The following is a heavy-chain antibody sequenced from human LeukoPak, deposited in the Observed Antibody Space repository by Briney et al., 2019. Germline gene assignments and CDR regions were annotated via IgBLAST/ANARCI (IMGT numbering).Heavy chain of an antibody. J-gene: IGHJ4*02. CDR1: GFTVSSSY. Sequence: GGSLRLSCAASGFTVSSSYMSWVRQAPGKGLEWVSVIYSGGSTYYADSVKGRFTISRDNSKNTLYLQMNSLRAEDTAVYYCATSRSTVRGDYWGQGTLVTVSS. V-gene: IGHV3-66*01. CDR2: IYSGGST. CDR3: ATSRSTVRGDY. D-gene: IGHD4-17*01.